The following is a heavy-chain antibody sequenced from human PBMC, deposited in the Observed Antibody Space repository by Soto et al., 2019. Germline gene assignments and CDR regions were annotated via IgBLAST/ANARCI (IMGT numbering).Heavy chain of an antibody. J-gene: IGHJ4*02. Sequence: GGSLRLSCAASGFTVSSNYMSWVRQAPGKGLEWVSVIYSGGSTYYADSVKGRFTISRDNSKNTLYLQMNSLRAEDTAVYYCASHTSYCSGGSCLDYWGQGTLVTVSS. V-gene: IGHV3-53*01. CDR3: ASHTSYCSGGSCLDY. CDR2: IYSGGST. CDR1: GFTVSSNY. D-gene: IGHD2-15*01.